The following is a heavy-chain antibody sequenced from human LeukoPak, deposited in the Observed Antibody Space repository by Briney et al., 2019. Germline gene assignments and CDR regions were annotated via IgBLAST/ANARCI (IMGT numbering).Heavy chain of an antibody. J-gene: IGHJ4*02. CDR2: IYHSGNT. Sequence: PSGTLCLSCAASGGSFSSSNLCSCVRQPPGRGLEGIGEIYHSGNTNYNPSLKSRFTISGDKSKNHFSLKLSSVTAADTAVYYCARDTPEITAAGTGGDWGQGTLVTVSS. D-gene: IGHD6-13*01. CDR3: ARDTPEITAAGTGGD. CDR1: GGSFSSSNL. V-gene: IGHV4-4*02.